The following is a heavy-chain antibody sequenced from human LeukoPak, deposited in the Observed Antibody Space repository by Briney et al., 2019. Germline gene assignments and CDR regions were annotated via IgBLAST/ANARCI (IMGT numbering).Heavy chain of an antibody. Sequence: GGSLRLSCEVSGFTFSSYTMSWVRQAPGKGLEWVSAISDSGGKTYYADSVKGRFTISRDNSKNTLYLQMNSLRAEDTAVYYCAKFALRYCSGGSCHPFDYWGQGTLVTVSS. D-gene: IGHD2-15*01. CDR2: ISDSGGKT. V-gene: IGHV3-23*01. J-gene: IGHJ4*02. CDR3: AKFALRYCSGGSCHPFDY. CDR1: GFTFSSYT.